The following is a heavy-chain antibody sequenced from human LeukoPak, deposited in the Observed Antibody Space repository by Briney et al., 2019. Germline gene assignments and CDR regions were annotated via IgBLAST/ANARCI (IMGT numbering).Heavy chain of an antibody. J-gene: IGHJ4*02. CDR3: ARLSDY. Sequence: ESLKISCQVSGYSFTTYWIAWVRQMPGKGLEWMGIIYPGDSDTRYSPSFQGQVTISADKSISTAYLQWNSLKASDTAMYYCARLSDYWGQGTLVSVSS. CDR2: IYPGDSDT. V-gene: IGHV5-51*01. CDR1: GYSFTTYW.